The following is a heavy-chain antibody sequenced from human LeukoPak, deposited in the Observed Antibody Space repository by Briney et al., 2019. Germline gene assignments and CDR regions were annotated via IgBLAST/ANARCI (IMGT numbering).Heavy chain of an antibody. Sequence: SETLSLTCAVYGGCFSGYYWSWIRQPPGKGLEWIGEINHSGSTNYNPSLKSRVTISVDTSKNQFSLKLSSVTAADTAVYYCARGHGSSGWFGYWGQGTLVTVSS. V-gene: IGHV4-34*01. CDR1: GGCFSGYY. D-gene: IGHD6-19*01. CDR2: INHSGST. CDR3: ARGHGSSGWFGY. J-gene: IGHJ4*02.